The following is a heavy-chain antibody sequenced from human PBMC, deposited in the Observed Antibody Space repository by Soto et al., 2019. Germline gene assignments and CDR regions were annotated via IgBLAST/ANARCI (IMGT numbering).Heavy chain of an antibody. CDR1: GGTISSGGYS. CDR2: IYHSGST. CDR3: ASVSSSSLFDY. D-gene: IGHD6-6*01. V-gene: IGHV4-30-2*01. J-gene: IGHJ4*02. Sequence: PSETLSLTCAVSGGTISSGGYSLSWIWQPPGKGLEWIGYIYHSGSTYYNPSLKSRVTISVDRSKNQFSLKLSSVTAADTAVYYCASVSSSSLFDYWGQGTLVTVSS.